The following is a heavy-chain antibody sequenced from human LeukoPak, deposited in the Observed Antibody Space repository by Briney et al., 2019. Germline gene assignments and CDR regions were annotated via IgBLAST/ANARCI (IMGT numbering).Heavy chain of an antibody. D-gene: IGHD3-10*01. Sequence: ASVKVSCKAAGYTFTGYCVHWVRQAPGQGLEWMGWINPNSGGTNYAQKFQGRVTMTRDTSISTAYMELSRLRSDDTAVYYCARSLLRYYGSGSYLGLNIDYWGQGTLVTVSS. V-gene: IGHV1-2*02. CDR3: ARSLLRYYGSGSYLGLNIDY. CDR1: GYTFTGYC. CDR2: INPNSGGT. J-gene: IGHJ4*02.